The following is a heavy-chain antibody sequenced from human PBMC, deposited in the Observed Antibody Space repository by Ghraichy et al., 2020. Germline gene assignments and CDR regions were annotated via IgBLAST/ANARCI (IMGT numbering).Heavy chain of an antibody. CDR1: GFTFSSYW. Sequence: GGSLRLSCAASGFTFSSYWMSWVRQAPGKGLEWVANIKQDGSEKYYVDSVKGRFTISRDNAKNSLYLQMNSLRAEDTAVYYCARDCLKPPTYYYDSSGYYSDAFDIWGQGTMVTVSS. CDR2: IKQDGSEK. J-gene: IGHJ3*02. D-gene: IGHD3-22*01. V-gene: IGHV3-7*01. CDR3: ARDCLKPPTYYYDSSGYYSDAFDI.